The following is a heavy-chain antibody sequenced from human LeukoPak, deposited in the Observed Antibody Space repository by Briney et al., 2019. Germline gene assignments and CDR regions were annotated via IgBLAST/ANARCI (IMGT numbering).Heavy chain of an antibody. CDR1: GFTFSNYV. J-gene: IGHJ2*01. V-gene: IGHV3-23*01. Sequence: GGSLRLSCAASGFTFSNYVMNWVRQAPGKGLEWVSAISGSGGSTYYADSVKGRFTISRDNSKNTLYLQMNNLRAEDSAVYYCAKDLSGYGPYWYFDLWGRSTLVTVSS. D-gene: IGHD6-25*01. CDR2: ISGSGGST. CDR3: AKDLSGYGPYWYFDL.